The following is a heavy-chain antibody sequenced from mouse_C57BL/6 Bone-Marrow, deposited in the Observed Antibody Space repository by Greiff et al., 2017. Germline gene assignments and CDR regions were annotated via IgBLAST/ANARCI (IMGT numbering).Heavy chain of an antibody. CDR1: GFTIKNTY. CDR3: AGGSFDY. J-gene: IGHJ2*01. Sequence: EVQLQQSVAELVRPGASVKLSCTASGFTIKNTYMHWVKQRPEQGLEWIGRIDPANGNTKYAPKFQGKATITADTSSNTAYLQLSSLTSEDTAIYYCAGGSFDYWGQGTTLTVSS. V-gene: IGHV14-3*01. CDR2: IDPANGNT. D-gene: IGHD3-1*01.